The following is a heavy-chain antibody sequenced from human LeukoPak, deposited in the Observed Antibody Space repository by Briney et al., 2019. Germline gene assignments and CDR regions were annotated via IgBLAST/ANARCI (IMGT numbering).Heavy chain of an antibody. Sequence: AGESLKISCKGSGYSFTSYWIGWVRQMPGKGLEWMGIIYPGDSDTRYSPSFQGQVTILADKSISTAYLQWSSLKASDTAMYYCARHFSIAARPGYYYYYMDVWGKGTTVTVSS. V-gene: IGHV5-51*01. J-gene: IGHJ6*03. CDR1: GYSFTSYW. D-gene: IGHD6-6*01. CDR3: ARHFSIAARPGYYYYYMDV. CDR2: IYPGDSDT.